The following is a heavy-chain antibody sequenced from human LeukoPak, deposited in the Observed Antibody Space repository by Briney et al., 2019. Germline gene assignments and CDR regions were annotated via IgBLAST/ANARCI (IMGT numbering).Heavy chain of an antibody. CDR2: IYYSGST. J-gene: IGHJ4*02. D-gene: IGHD5-18*01. CDR3: ARVKVDTAMANYFDY. CDR1: GGSISSYY. Sequence: SETLSLTCTVSGGSISSYYWSWIRQPPGKGLEWIGYIYYSGSTNYNPSLKSRVTISVDTSKNQFSLKLSSVTAADTAAYYCARVKVDTAMANYFDYWGQGTLVTVSS. V-gene: IGHV4-59*01.